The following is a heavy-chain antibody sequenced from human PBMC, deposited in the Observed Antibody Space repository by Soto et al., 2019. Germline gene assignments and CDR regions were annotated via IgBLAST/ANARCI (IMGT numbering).Heavy chain of an antibody. CDR3: AGSNRAEYFQH. D-gene: IGHD3-10*01. CDR1: GGSISSGDYY. J-gene: IGHJ1*01. V-gene: IGHV4-30-4*01. Sequence: SETLSLTCTVSGGSISSGDYYWSWIRQPPGKGLEWIGYIYYSGSTYYNPSLKSRVTISVDTSKNQFSLKLSSVTAADTAVYYCAGSNRAEYFQHWGQGTLVTVS. CDR2: IYYSGST.